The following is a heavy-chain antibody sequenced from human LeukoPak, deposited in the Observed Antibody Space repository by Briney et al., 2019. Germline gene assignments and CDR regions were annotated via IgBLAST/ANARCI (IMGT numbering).Heavy chain of an antibody. D-gene: IGHD4-17*01. CDR1: GLTFSNYG. Sequence: GGSLRLSCVASGLTFSNYGISWVRQAPGKGLEWVSAISSTGGTTYYADSVKGHFTISRDNSKNTLYLQMNSLRAEDTAVYYCAKYYGDDPDYYYYMDVWGKGTTVTISS. CDR3: AKYYGDDPDYYYYMDV. J-gene: IGHJ6*03. CDR2: ISSTGGTT. V-gene: IGHV3-23*01.